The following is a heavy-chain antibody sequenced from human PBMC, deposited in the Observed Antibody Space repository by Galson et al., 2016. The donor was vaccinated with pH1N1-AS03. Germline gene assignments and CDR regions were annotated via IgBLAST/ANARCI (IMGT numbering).Heavy chain of an antibody. V-gene: IGHV3-11*01. CDR2: ISSSGKTI. J-gene: IGHJ4*02. D-gene: IGHD6-19*01. CDR3: ARGEEKSGWYSGFVY. CDR1: GFTFSDYY. Sequence: SLRLSCAVSGFTFSDYYMSWFRQAPGEGLEWISYISSSGKTIHYADSVKGRFIISRDNVKNLLLLQMNRLRAEDAAVYYCARGEEKSGWYSGFVYWGQGTLAIVSS.